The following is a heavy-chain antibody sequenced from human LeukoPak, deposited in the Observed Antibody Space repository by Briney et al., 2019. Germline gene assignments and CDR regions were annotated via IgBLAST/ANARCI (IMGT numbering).Heavy chain of an antibody. CDR2: IEQAGSEK. V-gene: IGHV3-7*01. J-gene: IGHJ4*02. Sequence: GGSLRLSCAASGFTFSSYWMSWVRQAPGKGLEWVANIEQAGSEKYYVDSVKGRFTISRDNAKNSLYLQMNSLRAEDTAVYYCARVPNLRYFDYWGQGTLVTVSS. CDR3: ARVPNLRYFDY. CDR1: GFTFSSYW.